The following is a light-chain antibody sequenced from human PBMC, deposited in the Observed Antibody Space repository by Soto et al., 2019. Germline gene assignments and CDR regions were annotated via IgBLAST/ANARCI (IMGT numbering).Light chain of an antibody. V-gene: IGKV3-11*01. CDR2: AAS. CDR1: QSVSSN. Sequence: EIVMTQSPATLSVSPGERATLSCRASQSVSSNLAWYQQKPGQAPRLLIYAASSRATGIPARFSGSGSGTDFTLTISSLEPEDFAVYYCQQRSNWPPRATFGQGTRLEIK. J-gene: IGKJ5*01. CDR3: QQRSNWPPRAT.